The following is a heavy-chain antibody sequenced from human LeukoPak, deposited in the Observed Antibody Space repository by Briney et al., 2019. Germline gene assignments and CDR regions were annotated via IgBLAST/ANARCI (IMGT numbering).Heavy chain of an antibody. CDR1: GGSISSYY. CDR2: IYYSGST. CDR3: ARGDSSGSNWIDP. V-gene: IGHV4-59*01. J-gene: IGHJ5*02. Sequence: PSETLSLTCTVSGGSISSYYWNWIRQPPGRGLEWIGYIYYSGSTNYNPSLKSRVTISVDTSKNQFSLKLSSVTAADTAVYYCARGDSSGSNWIDPWGQGTLVTVSS. D-gene: IGHD3-22*01.